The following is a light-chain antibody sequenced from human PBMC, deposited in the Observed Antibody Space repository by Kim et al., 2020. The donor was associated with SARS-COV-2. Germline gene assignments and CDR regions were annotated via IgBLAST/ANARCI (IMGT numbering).Light chain of an antibody. J-gene: IGLJ2*01. CDR1: SSGVGGYNY. CDR2: EVN. CDR3: SSYAGSNNLV. Sequence: GQSVTISCTGTSSGVGGYNYVSWYQQHPGKAPTLMIYEVNKRPSGVPDRFSGSKSGNTASLTVSGLQAEDEADYYCSSYAGSNNLVFGGGTQLTVL. V-gene: IGLV2-8*01.